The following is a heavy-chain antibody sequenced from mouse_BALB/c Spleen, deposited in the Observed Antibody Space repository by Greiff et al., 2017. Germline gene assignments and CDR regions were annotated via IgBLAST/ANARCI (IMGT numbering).Heavy chain of an antibody. V-gene: IGHV1S29*02. D-gene: IGHD2-4*01. CDR2: IYPYNGGT. J-gene: IGHJ4*01. CDR3: ARDYDYDGAMDY. CDR1: GYTFTDYN. Sequence: EVQRVESGPELVKPGASVKISCKASGYTFTDYNMHWVKQSHGKSLEWIGYIYPYNGGTGYNQKFKSKATLTVDNSSSTAYMELRSLTSEDSAVYYCARDYDYDGAMDYWGQGTSVTVSS.